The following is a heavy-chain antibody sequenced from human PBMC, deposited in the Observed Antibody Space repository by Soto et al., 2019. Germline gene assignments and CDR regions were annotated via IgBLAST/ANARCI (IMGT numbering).Heavy chain of an antibody. Sequence: PGGSLRLSCAASGFTFSSYAMHWVRQAPGKGLEWVAVISYDGSNKYYADSVKGRFTISRDNSKNTLYLQMNSLRAEDTAVYYCARVSRKGYIAAAGTPPSHFDYWGQGTLVTVSS. CDR3: ARVSRKGYIAAAGTPPSHFDY. J-gene: IGHJ4*02. CDR2: ISYDGSNK. CDR1: GFTFSSYA. D-gene: IGHD6-13*01. V-gene: IGHV3-30-3*01.